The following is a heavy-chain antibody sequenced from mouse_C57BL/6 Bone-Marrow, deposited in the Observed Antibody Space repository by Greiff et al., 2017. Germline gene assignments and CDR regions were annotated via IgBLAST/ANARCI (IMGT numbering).Heavy chain of an antibody. V-gene: IGHV3-8*01. Sequence: EVKLLQSGPGLAKPSQTLSLTCSVTGYSITSDYWNWIRQFPGNKLEYMGYISYSGSTYYNPSLKSRISITRDTSKTQYYLQLNSVPTEDTATYYCARYGGNYGFDYWGQGTTLTVSS. CDR3: ARYGGNYGFDY. CDR1: GYSITSDY. CDR2: ISYSGST. J-gene: IGHJ2*01. D-gene: IGHD2-1*01.